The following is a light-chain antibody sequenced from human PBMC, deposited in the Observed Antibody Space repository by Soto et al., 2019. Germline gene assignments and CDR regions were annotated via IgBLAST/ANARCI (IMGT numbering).Light chain of an antibody. V-gene: IGKV3-11*01. Sequence: EIELTQSPATLSLSTGERATISCRASQSVSSSLAWYQQTPGHAPRLLIYDASNMATDIPARFSGSGSGTDFTLTISSLQPDDLAVYYCQQYSSHLTFGQGTKVDIK. CDR2: DAS. J-gene: IGKJ1*01. CDR1: QSVSSS. CDR3: QQYSSHLT.